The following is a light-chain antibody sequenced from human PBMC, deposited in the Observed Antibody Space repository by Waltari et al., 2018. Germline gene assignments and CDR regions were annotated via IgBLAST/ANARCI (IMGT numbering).Light chain of an antibody. CDR1: QGVSSN. CDR2: GAS. Sequence: EIVITQSPATLSVSPGERATLPCRASQGVSSNLAWYQQKPGQAPRLLIYGASTRATGIPARFSGSGSGTEFTLTISSLQSEDFAVYYCQQYNNWPLTFGGGTKVEIK. V-gene: IGKV3-15*01. CDR3: QQYNNWPLT. J-gene: IGKJ4*01.